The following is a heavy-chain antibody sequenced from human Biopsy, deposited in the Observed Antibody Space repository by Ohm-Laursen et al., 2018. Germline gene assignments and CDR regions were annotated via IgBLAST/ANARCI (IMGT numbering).Heavy chain of an antibody. D-gene: IGHD6-19*01. CDR1: GYSFTSYY. V-gene: IGHV1-46*01. Sequence: SVKVSCKASGYSFTSYYMHWVRQAPGQGLEWMGMINPSGSTTSYPQVFQGRVTMTRDTSKSTVYMELSSLRSADTAVYFCARNTGWYGDLYYFDYWGQGTLVTVSS. CDR3: ARNTGWYGDLYYFDY. CDR2: INPSGSTT. J-gene: IGHJ4*02.